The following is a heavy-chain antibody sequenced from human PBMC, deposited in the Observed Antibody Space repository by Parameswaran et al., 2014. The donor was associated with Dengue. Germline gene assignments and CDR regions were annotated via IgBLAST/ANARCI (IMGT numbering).Heavy chain of an antibody. D-gene: IGHD6-19*01. J-gene: IGHJ4*02. CDR2: FYSRGAP. V-gene: IGHV4-59*01. Sequence: WIRQPPGKGLEWIGYFYSRGAPDYNPDYNPSLRSRVTTSVDTSKNQFSLSLSSVTAADTAVYYCARGFSSGPAIYFDFWGQGSLVTVSS. CDR3: ARGFSSGPAIYFDF.